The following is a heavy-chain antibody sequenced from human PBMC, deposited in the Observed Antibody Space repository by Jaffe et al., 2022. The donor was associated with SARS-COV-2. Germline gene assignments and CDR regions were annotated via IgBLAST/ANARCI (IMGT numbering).Heavy chain of an antibody. CDR2: INHSGST. J-gene: IGHJ3*02. D-gene: IGHD2-2*01. Sequence: QVQLQQWGAGLLKPSETLSLTCAVYGGSFSGYYWSWIRQPPGKGLEWIGEINHSGSTNYNPSLKSRVTISVDTSKNQFSLKLSSVTAADTAVYYCARGEDIVVVPAAMHDAFDIWGQGTMVTVSS. CDR3: ARGEDIVVVPAAMHDAFDI. CDR1: GGSFSGYY. V-gene: IGHV4-34*01.